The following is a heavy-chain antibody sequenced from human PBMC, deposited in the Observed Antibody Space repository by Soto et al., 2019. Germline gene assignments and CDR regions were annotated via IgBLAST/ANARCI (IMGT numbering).Heavy chain of an antibody. J-gene: IGHJ5*02. V-gene: IGHV3-15*07. D-gene: IGHD6-13*01. CDR1: GFTFSNAW. CDR3: TNTIAAAGDWFDP. CDR2: IKSKTDGGTT. Sequence: EVQLVESGGGLVKPGGSLRLSCAASGFTFSNAWMNWVRQAPGKGLEWVGRIKSKTDGGTTDYAAPVKGRFTISRDDSKNTLYLQMNSLKTEDTAVYYCTNTIAAAGDWFDPWGQGTLVTVSS.